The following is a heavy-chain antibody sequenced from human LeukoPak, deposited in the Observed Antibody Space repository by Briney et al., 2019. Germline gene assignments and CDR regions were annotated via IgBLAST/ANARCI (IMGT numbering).Heavy chain of an antibody. CDR1: GFTFSSYS. CDR3: ARGYGSGSYYQQPFDY. J-gene: IGHJ4*02. CDR2: ISSSSSYI. V-gene: IGHV3-21*01. Sequence: GGSLRLSCAASGFTFSSYSMKWVRQAPGKGLEWVSSISSSSSYIYYADSVKGRFTISRDNAKNSLYLQMNSLRAEDTAVYYCARGYGSGSYYQQPFDYWGQGTLVTVSS. D-gene: IGHD3-10*01.